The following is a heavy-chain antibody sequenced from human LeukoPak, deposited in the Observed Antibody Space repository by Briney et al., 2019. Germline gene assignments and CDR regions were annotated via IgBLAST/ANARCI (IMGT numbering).Heavy chain of an antibody. V-gene: IGHV1-69*05. J-gene: IGHJ4*02. CDR1: GGTFSSYA. D-gene: IGHD1-26*01. Sequence: EASVKVSCKASGGTFSSYAISWVRQAPGQGLEWMGGIIPIFGTANYAQKFQGRVTITTDESTSTAYMELSSLRSEDTAVYYCASGPHVGGPFDYWGQGTLVTVSS. CDR2: IIPIFGTA. CDR3: ASGPHVGGPFDY.